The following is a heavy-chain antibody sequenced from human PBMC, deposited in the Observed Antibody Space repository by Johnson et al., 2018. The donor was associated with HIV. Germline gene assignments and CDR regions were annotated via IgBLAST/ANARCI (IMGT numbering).Heavy chain of an antibody. CDR3: AKEAPGRWELLIWAAFDM. CDR1: GFAFSSYG. Sequence: QVQLVESGGGLVQPGRSLRLSCAASGFAFSSYGMHWVRQAPGKGLEWVAIISYDGSNKYYAYSVKGRFTISRDSSKNTLFLQMNSLRVDDTAVYYCAKEAPGRWELLIWAAFDMWGQGTMVTVSS. V-gene: IGHV3-30*18. CDR2: ISYDGSNK. J-gene: IGHJ3*02. D-gene: IGHD4-23*01.